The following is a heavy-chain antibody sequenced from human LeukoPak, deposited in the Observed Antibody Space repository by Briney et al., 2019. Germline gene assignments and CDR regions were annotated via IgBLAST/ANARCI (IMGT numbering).Heavy chain of an antibody. J-gene: IGHJ3*02. CDR3: ARPNRIAAARGAFDI. CDR1: GYTFTGYY. CDR2: INPNSGGT. D-gene: IGHD6-13*01. V-gene: IGHV1-2*02. Sequence: ASVKVSCKASGYTFTGYYMHWVRQAPGQGLEWMGWINPNSGGTNYAQKFQGRVTMTRDTSISTAYMELSRLRSGDTAVYYCARPNRIAAARGAFDIWGQGTMVTVSS.